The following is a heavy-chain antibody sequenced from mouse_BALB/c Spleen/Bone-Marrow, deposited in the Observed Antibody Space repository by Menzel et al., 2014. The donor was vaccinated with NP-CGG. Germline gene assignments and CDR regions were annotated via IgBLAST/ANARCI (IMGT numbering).Heavy chain of an antibody. J-gene: IGHJ3*01. V-gene: IGHV3-1*02. CDR3: AREARTTARFAY. D-gene: IGHD1-2*01. Sequence: EVQRVESGPVLVKPSQSLSLTCTVTAYSITSGYGWHWIRQFPGNKLEWMGYIHHSGSTHYNPSLKSRISITRDTSKNQFFLQLNSVTTEDTATYYCAREARTTARFAYWGQGTLVTVSA. CDR1: AYSITSGYG. CDR2: IHHSGST.